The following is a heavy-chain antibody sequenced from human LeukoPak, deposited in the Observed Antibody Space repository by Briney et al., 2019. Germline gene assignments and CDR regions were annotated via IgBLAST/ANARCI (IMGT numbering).Heavy chain of an antibody. V-gene: IGHV3-69-1*02. D-gene: IGHD3-16*01. Sequence: GGSLRLSCSTSGFTFSDYDMNWVRQAPGKGLEWVSSISGLSTHIYYGDSVKGRFSISRDNAKNSVYLQMNSLGVEDTAIYYCGRAFPPLRTSSAGDLWGQGILVTVSS. CDR2: ISGLSTHI. CDR3: GRAFPPLRTSSAGDL. CDR1: GFTFSDYD. J-gene: IGHJ4*02.